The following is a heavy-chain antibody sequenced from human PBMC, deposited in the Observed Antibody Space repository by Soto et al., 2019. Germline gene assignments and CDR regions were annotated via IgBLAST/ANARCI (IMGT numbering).Heavy chain of an antibody. V-gene: IGHV3-23*01. J-gene: IGHJ6*02. CDR1: GFTFSSYA. D-gene: IGHD3-10*01. CDR2: FSGSGGTT. Sequence: EVQLLESGGGLVQPGGSLRLSCAASGFTFSSYAMSWVRQAPGKGLEWVSAFSGSGGTTYYADSVKGRFTISRDNSKNTLYLQMNSLRAEDTAVYYCATEYYYGSGSYYYYYSGMDVWGQGTTVTVSS. CDR3: ATEYYYGSGSYYYYYSGMDV.